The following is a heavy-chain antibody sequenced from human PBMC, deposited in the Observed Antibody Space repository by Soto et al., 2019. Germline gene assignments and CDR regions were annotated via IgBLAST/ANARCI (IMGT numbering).Heavy chain of an antibody. CDR3: AVQYSGSYYYHYGMNV. Sequence: ASVEVSCKASGYTFTRYGISWVRQAPGQGLEWMGWVSAYNGNTNYAQKLQGRVTMTTDTSTSTAYMELRSLRSDDTAVYYCAVQYSGSYYYHYGMNVWGQGTTVTVTS. J-gene: IGHJ6*02. D-gene: IGHD1-26*01. CDR2: VSAYNGNT. CDR1: GYTFTRYG. V-gene: IGHV1-18*01.